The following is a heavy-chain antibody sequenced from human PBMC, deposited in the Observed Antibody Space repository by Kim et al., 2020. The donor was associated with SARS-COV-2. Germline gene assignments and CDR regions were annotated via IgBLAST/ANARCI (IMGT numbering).Heavy chain of an antibody. V-gene: IGHV3-11*05. CDR2: ISSSSSYT. J-gene: IGHJ4*02. CDR1: GFTFSDYY. D-gene: IGHD2-15*01. Sequence: GGSLRLSCAASGFTFSDYYMSWIRQAPGKGLEWVSYISSSSSYTNYADSVKGRFTISRDNAKNSLYLQMNSLRAEDTAVYYCARGYCSGGRCYARHFDYWGQGTLVTVSS. CDR3: ARGYCSGGRCYARHFDY.